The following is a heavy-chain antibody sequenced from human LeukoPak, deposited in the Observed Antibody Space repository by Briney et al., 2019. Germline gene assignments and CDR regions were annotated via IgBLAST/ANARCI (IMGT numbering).Heavy chain of an antibody. CDR1: GFSVNNNY. D-gene: IGHD2-21*02. CDR2: IYSGGSA. CDR3: ARDGAYCGGDCLSYYYYGMDV. Sequence: GGSLRLSCAASGFSVNNNYMNWVRQVPGKGLEWVSVIYSGGSAYYADFVKGRFTISRDISKNTPYLHMNNLRAEDTAVYYCARDGAYCGGDCLSYYYYGMDVWGQGTTVTVSS. J-gene: IGHJ6*02. V-gene: IGHV3-66*01.